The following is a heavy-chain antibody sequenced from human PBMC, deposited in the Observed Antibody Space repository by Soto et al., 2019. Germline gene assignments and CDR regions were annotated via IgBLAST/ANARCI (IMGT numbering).Heavy chain of an antibody. V-gene: IGHV4-39*01. CDR2: IYYSGST. J-gene: IGHJ4*02. Sequence: QLQLQESGPGLVKPSETLSLTCTVSGGSISSSSYYWGWIRQPPGKGLEWIGSIYYSGSTYYNPSLKSRVTISVDTSKNQFSLKLSSVTAADTAVYYCARHYGSGYRYFDYWGQGTLVTVSS. D-gene: IGHD3-10*01. CDR1: GGSISSSSYY. CDR3: ARHYGSGYRYFDY.